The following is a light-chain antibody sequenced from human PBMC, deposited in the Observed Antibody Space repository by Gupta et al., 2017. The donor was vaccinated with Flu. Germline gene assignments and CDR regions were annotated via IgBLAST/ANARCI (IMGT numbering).Light chain of an antibody. CDR1: SSDVGGSNY. V-gene: IGLV2-14*01. J-gene: IGLJ1*01. Sequence: QSALTQPASVSGSPGQSITISCTGTSSDVGGSNYVSWYQQHPGKAPKLMIYDVSNRPSGVSSRFSGSKSGNTASLTIXGXEAEDEXDYYCSSYTSTNTFYVFGTGTKVTVL. CDR3: SSYTSTNTFYV. CDR2: DVS.